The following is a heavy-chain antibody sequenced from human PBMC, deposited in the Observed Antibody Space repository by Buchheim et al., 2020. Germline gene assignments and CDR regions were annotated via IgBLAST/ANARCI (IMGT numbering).Heavy chain of an antibody. V-gene: IGHV5-51*01. D-gene: IGHD2-2*01. CDR3: VRESGDCSNTRCYLFDY. CDR1: GYSFTDYW. CDR2: LFPRDSDS. Sequence: EVQLVQSGAEVKKPGESLKISCKGSGYSFTDYWIGWVRQMPGKGLEWMGMLFPRDSDSRHSPSFQGQVTISADNSISIAYLQGSSLKASDTDMYYCVRESGDCSNTRCYLFDYWGQGTL. J-gene: IGHJ4*02.